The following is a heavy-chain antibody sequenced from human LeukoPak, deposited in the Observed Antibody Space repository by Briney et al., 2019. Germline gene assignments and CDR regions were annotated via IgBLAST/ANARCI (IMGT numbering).Heavy chain of an antibody. D-gene: IGHD2-2*01. V-gene: IGHV1-18*01. Sequence: AYNGNTNYAQKLQGRVTMTTDTSTSTAYMELRSLRSDDTAVYYCARDLRYCSSTSCYSFLAYWGQGTLVTVSS. CDR3: ARDLRYCSSTSCYSFLAY. J-gene: IGHJ4*02. CDR2: AYNGNT.